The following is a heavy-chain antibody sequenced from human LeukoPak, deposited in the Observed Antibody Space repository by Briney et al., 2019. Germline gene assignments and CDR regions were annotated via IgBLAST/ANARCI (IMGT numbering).Heavy chain of an antibody. CDR3: ARGHTMIVPYYYYGMDV. CDR2: IRSSGSTI. J-gene: IGHJ6*02. V-gene: IGHV3-48*03. D-gene: IGHD3-22*01. CDR1: GFTFSSYE. Sequence: PGGSLRLSCAASGFTFSSYEMNWVRQAPGKGLEWVSYIRSSGSTIYYADSVKGRFTISRDNAKNSLYLQMNSLRAEDTAVYYCARGHTMIVPYYYYGMDVWGQGTTVTVSS.